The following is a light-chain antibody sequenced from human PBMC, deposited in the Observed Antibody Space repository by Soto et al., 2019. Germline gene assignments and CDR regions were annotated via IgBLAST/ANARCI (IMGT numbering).Light chain of an antibody. CDR2: EVT. Sequence: ALTQPPSASGSPGQSVTISCTGTSSDVGGYDYVSWYQQHPGKAPKLMIYEVTKRPSGVPDRLSGSKSGNTASLTVSGLQAEDEADYYCSSYAGSNNFVFGTGTKVTVL. CDR1: SSDVGGYDY. CDR3: SSYAGSNNFV. J-gene: IGLJ1*01. V-gene: IGLV2-8*01.